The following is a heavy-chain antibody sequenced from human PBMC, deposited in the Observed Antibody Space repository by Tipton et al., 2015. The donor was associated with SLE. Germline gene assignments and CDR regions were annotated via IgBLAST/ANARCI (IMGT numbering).Heavy chain of an antibody. J-gene: IGHJ4*01. Sequence: TLSLTCTVSGGSISSGRYYWSWIRQHPGKGLEWIGSIYRSGSTYYTPSLRSRVTISIDTSKNQFSLKMTSMTAADTAVYYCAGAPLGSITGFDFWGHGTLVTVSS. CDR2: IYRSGST. D-gene: IGHD5-24*01. V-gene: IGHV4-39*07. CDR3: AGAPLGSITGFDF. CDR1: GGSISSGRYY.